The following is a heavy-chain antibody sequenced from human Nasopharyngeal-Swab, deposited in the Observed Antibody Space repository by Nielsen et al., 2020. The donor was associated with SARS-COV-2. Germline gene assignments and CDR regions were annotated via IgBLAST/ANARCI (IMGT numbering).Heavy chain of an antibody. Sequence: GKSLKISCAASGFTFSSYSMNWVRQAPGKGLEWVSYISSSSTIYYADSVKGRFTISRDNAKNSLYLQMNSLRAEDTAVYYCATKVVPAAEYYYYYMDVWGKGTTVTVSS. V-gene: IGHV3-48*01. CDR2: ISSSSTI. CDR1: GFTFSSYS. CDR3: ATKVVPAAEYYYYYMDV. D-gene: IGHD2-2*01. J-gene: IGHJ6*03.